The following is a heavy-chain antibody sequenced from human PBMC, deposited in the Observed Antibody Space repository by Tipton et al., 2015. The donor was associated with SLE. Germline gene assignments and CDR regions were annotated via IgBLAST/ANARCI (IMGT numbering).Heavy chain of an antibody. CDR1: GYTFTSYD. J-gene: IGHJ6*02. Sequence: QSGAEVKKPGASVKVSCKASGYTFTSYDISWVRQATGQGLEWMGWMNPNSGKTVYAQKFQGRVTMTTNTSISTAYMELSSLRSEDTAVYYCATPAYWSLYYGLDVWGQGTTVTVSS. V-gene: IGHV1-8*01. CDR2: MNPNSGKT. D-gene: IGHD2-21*01. CDR3: ATPAYWSLYYGLDV.